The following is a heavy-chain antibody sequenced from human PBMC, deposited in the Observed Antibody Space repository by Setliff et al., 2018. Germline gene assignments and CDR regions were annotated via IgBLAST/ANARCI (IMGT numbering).Heavy chain of an antibody. CDR2: IDPSDSYT. CDR1: GYTFTNYL. V-gene: IGHV5-51*01. J-gene: IGHJ5*02. Sequence: PGESLKISCKATGYTFTNYLIAWVRQVPGKGLEWMGIIDPSDSYTNYSPSFEGQVTFSVDKSLTTAYLQWRSLKASDTAMYYCARGRRDGYKGGFDPWGQGALVTVSS. CDR3: ARGRRDGYKGGFDP. D-gene: IGHD5-12*01.